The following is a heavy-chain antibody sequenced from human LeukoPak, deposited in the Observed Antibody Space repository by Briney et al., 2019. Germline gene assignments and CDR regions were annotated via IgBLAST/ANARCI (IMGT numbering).Heavy chain of an antibody. Sequence: PSETLSLTCTVSGGSISILGYYWSWIRQPAGKGLEWIGHIYTSGSTNYNPSLESRVTISLDTSKNQFSLKLSSVTAADTAVYYCARDPYCSSTSCYDYWGQGTLVTVSS. CDR2: IYTSGST. D-gene: IGHD2-2*01. J-gene: IGHJ4*02. CDR1: GGSISILGYY. V-gene: IGHV4-61*09. CDR3: ARDPYCSSTSCYDY.